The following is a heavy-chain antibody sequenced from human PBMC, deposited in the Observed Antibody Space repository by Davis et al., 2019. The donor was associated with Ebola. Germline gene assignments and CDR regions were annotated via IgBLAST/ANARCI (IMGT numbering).Heavy chain of an antibody. CDR2: ISYDGSNK. CDR3: ARDNGIVGARGYFDY. D-gene: IGHD1-26*01. Sequence: GESLKISCAASGFTFSSYAMHWVRQAPGKGLEWVAVISYDGSNKYYADSVKGRFTISRDNAKNTLYLQMNSLRAEDTAVYYCARDNGIVGARGYFDYWGQGTLVTVSS. V-gene: IGHV3-30-3*01. J-gene: IGHJ4*02. CDR1: GFTFSSYA.